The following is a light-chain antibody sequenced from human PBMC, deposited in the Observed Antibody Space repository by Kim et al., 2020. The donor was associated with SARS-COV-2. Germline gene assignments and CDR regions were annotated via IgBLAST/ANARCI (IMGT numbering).Light chain of an antibody. CDR2: AAS. J-gene: IGKJ5*01. CDR3: QQAHRFPT. CDR1: QDISSW. Sequence: DIQMTQSPSSVSVSVGDRVTITCRASQDISSWLGWYQQKPGKAPKLLIYAASRLQRGVPSRFSGSGSGTDFTLTISSLQPEDFATYYCQQAHRFPTFGQGTRLEIK. V-gene: IGKV1-12*01.